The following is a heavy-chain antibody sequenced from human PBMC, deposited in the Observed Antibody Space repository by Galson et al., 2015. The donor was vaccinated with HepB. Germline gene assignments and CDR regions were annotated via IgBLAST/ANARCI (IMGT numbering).Heavy chain of an antibody. J-gene: IGHJ5*02. D-gene: IGHD5-12*01. CDR3: ASLVDIVANDIGGWFDP. CDR1: GFTFSSYS. V-gene: IGHV3-21*01. CDR2: ISSSSSYI. Sequence: SLRLSCAASGFTFSSYSMNWVRQAPGKGLEWVSSISSSSSYIYYADSVKGRFTISRDNAKNSLYLQMNSLRAEDTAVYYCASLVDIVANDIGGWFDPWGQGTLVTVSS.